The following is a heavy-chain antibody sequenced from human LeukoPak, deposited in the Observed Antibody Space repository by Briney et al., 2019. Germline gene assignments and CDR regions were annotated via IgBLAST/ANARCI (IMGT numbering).Heavy chain of an antibody. D-gene: IGHD4-17*01. Sequence: PGGSLRLSCVASGFTLSVYWMSWVRQAPGKGLEWVAKIKQDGSEKHYVDSVKGRFTISRDNAENSLYLQMNSLRAEDTAVYYCARERDYGVFDYWGQGTLVTVSS. CDR3: ARERDYGVFDY. CDR2: IKQDGSEK. J-gene: IGHJ4*02. CDR1: GFTLSVYW. V-gene: IGHV3-7*01.